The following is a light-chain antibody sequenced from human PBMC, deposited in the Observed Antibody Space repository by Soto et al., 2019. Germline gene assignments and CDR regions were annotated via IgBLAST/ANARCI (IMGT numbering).Light chain of an antibody. J-gene: IGLJ1*01. Sequence: QPAPTQPPSASVSPGQSITKTCTGTSSDIGADIYVSCYQQEPGKAPKLMIPEVSRRPSGVPERFSGSKSGNTAYLTISGLQFEDEAESVGCAFTTRSTHVFGTGTKIT. CDR2: EVS. V-gene: IGLV2-8*01. CDR1: SSDIGADIY. CDR3: CAFTTRSTHV.